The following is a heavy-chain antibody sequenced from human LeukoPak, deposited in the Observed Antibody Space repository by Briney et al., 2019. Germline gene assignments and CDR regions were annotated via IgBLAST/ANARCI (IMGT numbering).Heavy chain of an antibody. Sequence: SVKVSCKASEGTFSSYAISWVRQAPGQGLEWMGGIVPIFGTANYAQKFQGRVTITADESTSTAYMELSSLRSEDTAVYYCARDVIAVAENWFDPWGQGTLVTVSS. CDR2: IVPIFGTA. D-gene: IGHD6-19*01. V-gene: IGHV1-69*13. CDR3: ARDVIAVAENWFDP. J-gene: IGHJ5*02. CDR1: EGTFSSYA.